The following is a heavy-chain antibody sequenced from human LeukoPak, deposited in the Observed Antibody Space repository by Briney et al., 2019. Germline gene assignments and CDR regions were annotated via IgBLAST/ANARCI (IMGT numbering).Heavy chain of an antibody. V-gene: IGHV4-34*01. D-gene: IGHD6-13*01. CDR2: INHSGST. CDR1: GGSFSGYY. J-gene: IGHJ4*02. CDR3: ARGRYSSSWVDY. Sequence: SETLSLTCAVYGGSFSGYYWSWIRQPPGKGLEWIGEINHSGSTNYNPSLKSRVTISVDTSKSQFSLKLSSVTAADTAVYYCARGRYSSSWVDYWGQGTLVTVSS.